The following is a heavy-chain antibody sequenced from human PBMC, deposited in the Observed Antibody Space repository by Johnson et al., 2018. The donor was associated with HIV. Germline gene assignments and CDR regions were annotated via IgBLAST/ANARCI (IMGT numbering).Heavy chain of an antibody. J-gene: IGHJ3*02. CDR1: GFTFSSYA. V-gene: IGHV3-64*04. D-gene: IGHD3-22*01. CDR3: ARDHYDSSVLDAFDI. Sequence: QVQLVESGGGLVQPGGSLRLSCAASGFTFSSYAMHWVRQAPGKGLEWVSGISWNSGSIGYADSVKGRFTISRDNSKNTLYLQMNSLRAEDTAVYYCARDHYDSSVLDAFDIWGQGTMVTVSS. CDR2: ISWNSGSI.